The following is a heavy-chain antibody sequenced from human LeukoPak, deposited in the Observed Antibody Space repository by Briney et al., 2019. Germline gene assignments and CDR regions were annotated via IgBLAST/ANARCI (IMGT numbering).Heavy chain of an antibody. CDR1: GYIFTSQY. J-gene: IGHJ4*02. CDR2: INPTSGST. V-gene: IGHV1-46*01. D-gene: IGHD1-26*01. Sequence: ASVKVSFKASGYIFTSQYMHWVRQAPGQGLEWMGIINPTSGSTTYSQKFQGRVTMTSDTSTSTFYMDLSSLRSEDTAVYYCARDRETRNFDYWGQGTLVSVSS. CDR3: ARDRETRNFDY.